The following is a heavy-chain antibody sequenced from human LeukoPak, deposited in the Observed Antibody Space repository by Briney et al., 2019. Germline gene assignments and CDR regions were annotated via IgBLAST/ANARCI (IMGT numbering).Heavy chain of an antibody. CDR2: IYTSGST. Sequence: PSETLSLTCTVSGGSISSSYWSWIRQPAGRGLEWIGRIYTSGSTNYNPSLKSRVTMSLDTSKNQFSLRLNSVTAADTAVYYCASYCSSTSCYRGVYWGQGILVTVSS. CDR1: GGSISSSY. D-gene: IGHD2-2*02. J-gene: IGHJ4*02. CDR3: ASYCSSTSCYRGVY. V-gene: IGHV4-4*07.